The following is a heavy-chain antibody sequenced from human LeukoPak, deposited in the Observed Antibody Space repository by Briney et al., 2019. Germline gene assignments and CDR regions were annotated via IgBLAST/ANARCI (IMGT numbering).Heavy chain of an antibody. J-gene: IGHJ6*03. CDR2: IYYSGST. Sequence: SETLSLTCTVSGGSISSYYWSWIRQPPGKGLEWIGYIYYSGSTNYNPSLKSRVTISVDTSKNQFSLKLSSVTAADTAVYYCARAFGGSGSYHYYYYYMDVWGKGTTVTISS. CDR3: ARAFGGSGSYHYYYYYMDV. V-gene: IGHV4-59*01. D-gene: IGHD3-10*01. CDR1: GGSISSYY.